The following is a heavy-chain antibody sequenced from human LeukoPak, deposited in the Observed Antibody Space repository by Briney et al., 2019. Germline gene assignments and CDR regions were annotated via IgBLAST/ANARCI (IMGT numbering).Heavy chain of an antibody. CDR2: ISAYNGNT. J-gene: IGHJ4*02. V-gene: IGHV1-18*01. D-gene: IGHD3-22*01. CDR1: GYTFTSYG. Sequence: ASVKVSCKGSGYTFTSYGISWVRQAPGQGLEWMGWISAYNGNTNYAQKVQGRGTMTTATSTSTDYMELRSLRSDDTAVYYCARDWPAKYYYDRSGFSAPGGYWGQGTLVTVSS. CDR3: ARDWPAKYYYDRSGFSAPGGY.